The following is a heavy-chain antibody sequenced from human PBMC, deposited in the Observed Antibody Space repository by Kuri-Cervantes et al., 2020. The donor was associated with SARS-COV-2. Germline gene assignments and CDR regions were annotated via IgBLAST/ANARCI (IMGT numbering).Heavy chain of an antibody. J-gene: IGHJ4*02. V-gene: IGHV4-61*09. D-gene: IGHD6-13*01. CDR1: GGSIRSGSYY. CDR2: IYTSGST. CDR3: ARGGRAAALFDY. Sequence: SETLSLTCTVSGGSIRSGSYYWSWIRQLAGKGLEWIGYIYTSGSTNYNPSLKSRVTISVDTSKNQFSLKLSSVTAADTAVYYCARGGRAAALFDYWGQGTLVTVSS.